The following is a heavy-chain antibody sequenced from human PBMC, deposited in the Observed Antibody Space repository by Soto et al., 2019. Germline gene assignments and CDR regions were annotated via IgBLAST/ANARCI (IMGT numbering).Heavy chain of an antibody. Sequence: GGSLRLSCAASGFTFSSYAMSWVRQAPGKGLEWVSAISGSGGSTYYADSVKGRFTISRDNSKNTLYLQMNSLKIEDTAVYYCTAYCSGTGCHFYTSDNWGQGTVVTVSS. J-gene: IGHJ4*02. V-gene: IGHV3-23*01. CDR1: GFTFSSYA. CDR3: TAYCSGTGCHFYTSDN. CDR2: ISGSGGST. D-gene: IGHD2-2*01.